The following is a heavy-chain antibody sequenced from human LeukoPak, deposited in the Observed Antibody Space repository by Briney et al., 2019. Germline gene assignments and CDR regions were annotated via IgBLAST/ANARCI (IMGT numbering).Heavy chain of an antibody. CDR3: ARHWFDP. CDR2: INHSGST. CDR1: GFTFSSYS. Sequence: GSLRLSCAASGFTFSSYSMNWVRQPPGKGLEWIGEINHSGSTNYNPSLKSRVTISVDTSKNQFSLKLSSVTAADTAVYYCARHWFDPWGQGTLVTVSS. J-gene: IGHJ5*02. V-gene: IGHV4-34*01.